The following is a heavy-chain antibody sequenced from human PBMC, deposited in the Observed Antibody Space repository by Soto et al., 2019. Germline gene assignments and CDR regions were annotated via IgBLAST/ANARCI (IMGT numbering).Heavy chain of an antibody. CDR3: AKKVNSGPGSQYFDY. Sequence: GGSLRLFCAASGFTFSSYSMSWVRQAPGKGLEWVSGFRTSGDGGTTYYADSVKGRFTISRDNSKNMLFLQMNSLRAEDTAIYYCAKKVNSGPGSQYFDYWGQGTLVTVS. CDR2: FRTSGDGGTT. CDR1: GFTFSSYS. J-gene: IGHJ4*02. V-gene: IGHV3-23*01. D-gene: IGHD3-10*01.